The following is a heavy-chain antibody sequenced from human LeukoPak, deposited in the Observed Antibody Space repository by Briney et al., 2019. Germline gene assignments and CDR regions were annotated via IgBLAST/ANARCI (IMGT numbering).Heavy chain of an antibody. V-gene: IGHV3-23*01. D-gene: IGHD6-19*01. Sequence: GGSLRLSCAASGFTFSSYAMSWVRQAPGKGLEWVASIRNNGATTDYADPVKGRFTISRDNSKSILYLQMNSLRDEDTAVYYCAKAYHDSGCLIDYWGQGTLVTVSS. CDR2: IRNNGATT. CDR3: AKAYHDSGCLIDY. J-gene: IGHJ4*02. CDR1: GFTFSSYA.